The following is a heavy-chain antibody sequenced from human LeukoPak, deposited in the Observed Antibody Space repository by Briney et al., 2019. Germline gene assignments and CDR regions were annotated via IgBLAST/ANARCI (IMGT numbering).Heavy chain of an antibody. Sequence: GASVKVSCKASGYTFTNYDINWVRQATGQGLEWLGWMNPNSGNTGYAQKFQGRVAMTRNTSITTAYRELSSLRSEDTAVYYCATDTYYFDYWGQGTLVTVSS. CDR3: ATDTYYFDY. CDR2: MNPNSGNT. V-gene: IGHV1-8*01. D-gene: IGHD3-16*01. CDR1: GYTFTNYD. J-gene: IGHJ4*02.